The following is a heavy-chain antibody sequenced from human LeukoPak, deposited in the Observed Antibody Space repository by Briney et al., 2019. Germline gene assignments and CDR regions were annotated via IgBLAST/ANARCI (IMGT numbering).Heavy chain of an antibody. D-gene: IGHD3-3*01. CDR3: AREGYDFWSGSAQVTPTYAFDI. CDR2: IIPIFGTA. V-gene: IGHV1-69*13. J-gene: IGHJ3*02. CDR1: GGTFISYA. Sequence: GASVKVSCKASGGTFISYAISWVRQAPGQGLEWMGGIIPIFGTANYAQKFQGRVTITADESTSTAYMELSSLRSEDTAVYYCAREGYDFWSGSAQVTPTYAFDIWGQGTMVTVSS.